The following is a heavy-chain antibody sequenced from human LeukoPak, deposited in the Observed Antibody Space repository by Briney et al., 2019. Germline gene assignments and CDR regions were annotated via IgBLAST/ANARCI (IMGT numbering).Heavy chain of an antibody. Sequence: GGSLRLSCAASGFTFSSYGMHWVRQAPGKGLEWVAVISYDGSNKYYADSVKGRFTISRDNSKNTLYLQMNSLRAEDTAVYYCAIPPLSGTGSSRPLAEMDVWGQGTTVTVSS. D-gene: IGHD3-10*01. CDR1: GFTFSSYG. V-gene: IGHV3-30*03. CDR3: AIPPLSGTGSSRPLAEMDV. J-gene: IGHJ6*02. CDR2: ISYDGSNK.